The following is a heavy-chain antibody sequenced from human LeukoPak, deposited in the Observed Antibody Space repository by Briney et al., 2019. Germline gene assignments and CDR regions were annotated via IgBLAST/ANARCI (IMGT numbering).Heavy chain of an antibody. CDR2: LYWNDNK. J-gene: IGHJ4*02. Sequence: SGPTLVNSTQTLTLTCTFSGFSLSTNGVGVGWIRQPPGKALEWLALLYWNDNKRYSPFLESRLTITKDTSENQVVLTLTNMDPVDTATYYCAHNFWGSNGVSDFDYWGQGTLVTVSS. D-gene: IGHD2-8*01. V-gene: IGHV2-5*01. CDR1: GFSLSTNGVG. CDR3: AHNFWGSNGVSDFDY.